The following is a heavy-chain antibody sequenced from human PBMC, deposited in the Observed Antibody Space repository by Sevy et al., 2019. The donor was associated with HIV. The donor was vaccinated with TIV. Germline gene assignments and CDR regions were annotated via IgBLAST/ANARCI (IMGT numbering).Heavy chain of an antibody. J-gene: IGHJ4*02. CDR1: GGSISGNTYY. V-gene: IGHV4-39*01. CDR2: VYNGGST. CDR3: ARLTNSGWYKIDY. D-gene: IGHD6-19*01. Sequence: SETLSHTCTVSGGSISGNTYYWGWIRQPPGKGLEWIGNVYNGGSTYYNPSLKSRLTLWVDTSRNQFSLKLRSVTAADTAVYYCARLTNSGWYKIDYWGQGTLVTVSS.